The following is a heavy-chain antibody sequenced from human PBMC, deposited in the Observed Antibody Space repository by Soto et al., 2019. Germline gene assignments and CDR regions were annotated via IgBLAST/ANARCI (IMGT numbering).Heavy chain of an antibody. J-gene: IGHJ4*02. D-gene: IGHD3-10*01. V-gene: IGHV3-33*01. CDR2: IWYDGSNK. CDR1: GFTFSSYG. Sequence: GSLRLSCAASGFTFSSYGMHWVRQAPGKGLEWVAVIWYDGSNKYYADSVKGRFTISRDNAKNSLYLQMNSLRAEDTAVYYCARVRFDINYYGSGTLTLWGQGTLVTVSS. CDR3: ARVRFDINYYGSGTLTL.